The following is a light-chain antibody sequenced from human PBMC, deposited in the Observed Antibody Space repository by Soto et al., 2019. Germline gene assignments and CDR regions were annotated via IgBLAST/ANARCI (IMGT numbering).Light chain of an antibody. CDR1: KLGHKY. J-gene: IGLJ2*01. CDR2: QDT. V-gene: IGLV3-1*01. CDR3: QAWDSSTAV. Sequence: SYELTQSPSVSVSPGQTASITCSGDKLGHKYVCWYQKKAGQSPILVIYQDTKRSSGIPERFSGSNSGNTATLTISGTQAMDEADYYCQAWDSSTAVFGGGTQLTVL.